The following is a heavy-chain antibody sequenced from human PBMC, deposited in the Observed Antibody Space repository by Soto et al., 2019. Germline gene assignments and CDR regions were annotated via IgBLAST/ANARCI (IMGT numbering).Heavy chain of an antibody. CDR3: ARDGYSSSSTRQDY. CDR1: GFTFSSYS. J-gene: IGHJ4*02. D-gene: IGHD6-6*01. V-gene: IGHV3-48*02. Sequence: GGSLRLSCAASGFTFSSYSMNWVRQAPGKGLEWVSYISSSSSTIYYAGSVKGRFTISRDNAKNSLYLQMNSLRDEDTAVYYCARDGYSSSSTRQDYWGQGTLVTVSS. CDR2: ISSSSSTI.